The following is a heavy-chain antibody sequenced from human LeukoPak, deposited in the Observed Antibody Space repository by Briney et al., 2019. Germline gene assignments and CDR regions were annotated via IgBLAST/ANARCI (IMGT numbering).Heavy chain of an antibody. V-gene: IGHV4-34*01. J-gene: IGHJ4*02. CDR1: GGSFSGYY. D-gene: IGHD3-3*01. CDR3: ARHGRFLEWLCDY. Sequence: SETLSLTCAVYGGSFSGYYWSWIRQPPGKGLEWIGEINHSGSTNYNPSLKSRVTISVDTSKNQFSLKLSSVTAADTAVYYCARHGRFLEWLCDYWGQGTLVTVSS. CDR2: INHSGST.